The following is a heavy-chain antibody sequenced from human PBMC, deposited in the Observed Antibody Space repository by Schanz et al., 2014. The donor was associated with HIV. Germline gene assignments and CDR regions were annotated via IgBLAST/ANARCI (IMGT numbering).Heavy chain of an antibody. D-gene: IGHD4-4*01. Sequence: QVQLQESGPGLVKPSQTLSLTCTVSGGSISSGGYYWSWIRQHPGKGLEWIGYIYYSGSTYYNPSLKSRVTTSVDPSKNQFSLKLSSVTAADTAVYYCARDIPRDTVTRYYGMDVWGQGTTVTVSS. CDR3: ARDIPRDTVTRYYGMDV. J-gene: IGHJ6*02. CDR2: IYYSGST. V-gene: IGHV4-31*03. CDR1: GGSISSGGYY.